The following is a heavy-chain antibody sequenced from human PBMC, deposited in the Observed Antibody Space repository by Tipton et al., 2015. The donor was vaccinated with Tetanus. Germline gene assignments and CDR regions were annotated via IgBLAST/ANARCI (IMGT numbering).Heavy chain of an antibody. CDR3: ARGGIGAAGVGLDY. V-gene: IGHV4-59*01. Sequence: TLSLTCTVSGGSISSYYWTWIRQPPGRGLEWIGYIYYSGSTNYNPSLKSRVTISVDTSKNQFSLKLSSVTASDTAVYYCARGGIGAAGVGLDYWGQGTLVTVSS. D-gene: IGHD6-25*01. J-gene: IGHJ4*02. CDR1: GGSISSYY. CDR2: IYYSGST.